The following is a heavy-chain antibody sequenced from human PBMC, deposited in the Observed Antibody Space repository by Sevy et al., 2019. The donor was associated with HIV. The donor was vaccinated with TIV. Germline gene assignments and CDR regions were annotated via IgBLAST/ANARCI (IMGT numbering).Heavy chain of an antibody. D-gene: IGHD2-2*03. Sequence: GGSLKPSFPASGFTSSSNSMSWVRQAPGKGLEGVPVIYSGGSKNYEDPVKGRFTISRDNSKNTLYLQMNSLRAEDTAVYYCARVKSLNIEMDGFDYWGQGTLVTVSS. V-gene: IGHV3-53*01. J-gene: IGHJ4*02. CDR3: ARVKSLNIEMDGFDY. CDR2: IYSGGSK. CDR1: GFTSSSNS.